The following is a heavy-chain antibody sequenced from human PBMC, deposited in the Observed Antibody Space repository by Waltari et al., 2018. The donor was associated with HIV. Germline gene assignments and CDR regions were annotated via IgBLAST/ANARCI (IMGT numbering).Heavy chain of an antibody. J-gene: IGHJ4*02. CDR3: ARRVSGKPLDF. D-gene: IGHD5-12*01. CDR1: GYTFTTYD. Sequence: QVQLVQSGAEVKKPGASVKVSCKASGYTFTTYDINWVRQATGQGLEWLGWMHPNSGSTGYAQKFQARATMTRHTSMSTAYMELSSLTSNDTAIDYCARRVSGKPLDFWGQGTLITVSS. V-gene: IGHV1-8*01. CDR2: MHPNSGST.